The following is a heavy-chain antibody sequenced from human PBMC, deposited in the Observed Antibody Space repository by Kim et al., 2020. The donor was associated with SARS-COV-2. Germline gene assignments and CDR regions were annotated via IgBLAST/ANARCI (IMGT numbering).Heavy chain of an antibody. D-gene: IGHD2-15*01. CDR1: GGSFSGYY. Sequence: SETLSLTCAVYGGSFSGYYWSWIRQPPGKGLEWIGEINHSGSTNYNPSLKSRVTISVDTSKNQFSLKLSSVTAADTAVYYCAGGSTIVVVVARYYYGMDVWGQGTTVTVSS. CDR3: AGGSTIVVVVARYYYGMDV. J-gene: IGHJ6*02. V-gene: IGHV4-34*01. CDR2: INHSGST.